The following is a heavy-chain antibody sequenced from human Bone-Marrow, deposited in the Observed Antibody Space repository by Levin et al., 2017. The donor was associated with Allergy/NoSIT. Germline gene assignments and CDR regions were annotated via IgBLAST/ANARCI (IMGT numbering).Heavy chain of an antibody. CDR2: VNNGGNA. Sequence: PGGSLRLSCVGSGFTFSRYAMSWVRQAPGRGLEWVASVNNGGNAYYGDSVKGRFTVSRDNSRNTLDLQMDSLRDDDTAIYYCAKEHPSSGWPAFDYWGQGTRVSVSS. V-gene: IGHV3-23*01. D-gene: IGHD6-19*01. CDR1: GFTFSRYA. J-gene: IGHJ4*02. CDR3: AKEHPSSGWPAFDY.